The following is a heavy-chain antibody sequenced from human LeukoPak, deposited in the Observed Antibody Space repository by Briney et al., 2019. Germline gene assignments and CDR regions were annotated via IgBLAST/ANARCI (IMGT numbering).Heavy chain of an antibody. Sequence: GGSLRLSCAASGFTFSGYSMNWVRQAPGKGLEWVSYISSSSSTIYYADSVKGRFTISRDNAKNSLYLQMNSLRAEDTAVYYCARDVGAAFGAFDIWGQGTMVTVSS. D-gene: IGHD1-26*01. CDR3: ARDVGAAFGAFDI. V-gene: IGHV3-48*04. J-gene: IGHJ3*02. CDR1: GFTFSGYS. CDR2: ISSSSSTI.